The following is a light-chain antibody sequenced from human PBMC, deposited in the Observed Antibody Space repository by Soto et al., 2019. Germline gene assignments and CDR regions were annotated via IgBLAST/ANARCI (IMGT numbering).Light chain of an antibody. CDR1: QSVSSY. V-gene: IGKV3-11*01. Sequence: EIVLTQSPASLSLSPGERATLSCRASQSVSSYLAWYQQKPGQAPRLLIYDASNRATGIPARFSGSGSGTHFTLTISRLEPGDFAVYYCQHFGGTTFTFGKGKRLEIK. CDR2: DAS. J-gene: IGKJ5*01. CDR3: QHFGGTTFT.